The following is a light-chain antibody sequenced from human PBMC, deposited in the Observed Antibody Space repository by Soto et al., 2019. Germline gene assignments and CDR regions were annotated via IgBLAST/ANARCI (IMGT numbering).Light chain of an antibody. J-gene: IGKJ1*01. Sequence: EILLTQSPATLSLSPGERATLSCRASQSVSSYLAWYQQKPGQAPRLLIYDASNRATGIPARLSGSGSGTEFTLTISSIEPEDSAFYYCQQRSNWPTFGQGTKVDIK. CDR2: DAS. V-gene: IGKV3-11*01. CDR1: QSVSSY. CDR3: QQRSNWPT.